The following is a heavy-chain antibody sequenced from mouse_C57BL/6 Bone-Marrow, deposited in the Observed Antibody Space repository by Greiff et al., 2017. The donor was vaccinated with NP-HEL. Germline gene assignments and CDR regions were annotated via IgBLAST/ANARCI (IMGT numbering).Heavy chain of an antibody. J-gene: IGHJ2*01. V-gene: IGHV1-18*01. CDR3: ARRRFYSNYAFDY. Sequence: VQLQQSGPELVQPASSSPPTFPSSFSPFPSSHIYFFPHIHLKSLEWIGDINPNNGGTIYNQKFKGKATLTVDKSSSTAYMELRSLTSEDTAVYYCARRRFYSNYAFDYWGQGTTLTVSS. CDR2: INPNNGGT. CDR1: FSPFPSSH. D-gene: IGHD2-5*01.